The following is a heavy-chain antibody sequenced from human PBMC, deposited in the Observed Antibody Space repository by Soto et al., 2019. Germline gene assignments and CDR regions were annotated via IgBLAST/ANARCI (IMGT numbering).Heavy chain of an antibody. J-gene: IGHJ2*01. D-gene: IGHD3-22*01. V-gene: IGHV1-69*06. CDR2: IIPIFGAP. CDR3: ASTKYDSSAYYYWYLGL. Sequence: QVHLVQSGAEVKKPGSSVKVSCKASGGTFNTYPFSWVRQAPGQGLEWMGGIIPIFGAPNYAQKFQGRVTITADKSTSTAYMELSSLRSEDTAVYYCASTKYDSSAYYYWYLGLWGRGTLVTVSS. CDR1: GGTFNTYP.